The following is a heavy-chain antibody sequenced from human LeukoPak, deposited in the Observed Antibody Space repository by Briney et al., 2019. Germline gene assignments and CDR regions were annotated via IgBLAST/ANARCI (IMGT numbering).Heavy chain of an antibody. CDR2: INNDGRST. Sequence: GGSLRLSCAASGFTFSTYTIHWVRQVPGKGLMWVSRINNDGRSTTYADSVKGRFTISRDNAKNTLYLQMNSLRAEDTAVYYCARDGVTLIAARPFYYYYYYMDVWGKGTTVTVSS. CDR3: ARDGVTLIAARPFYYYYYYMDV. J-gene: IGHJ6*03. CDR1: GFTFSTYT. D-gene: IGHD6-6*01. V-gene: IGHV3-74*01.